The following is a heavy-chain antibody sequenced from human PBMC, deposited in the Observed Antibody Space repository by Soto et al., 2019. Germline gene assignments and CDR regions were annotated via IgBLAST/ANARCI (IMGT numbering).Heavy chain of an antibody. Sequence: QVQLQESGPGLVKPSETLSLTCTVSGGSVSSSNYYWSWIRQPPGKGLEWIGYIYYSGSTNYNPSLKSRATISIDTSKTQFPLKLRSVTAADTAVYYCARDGDGYSPDIYYYFDLWGRGTLVTVSS. CDR1: GGSVSSSNYY. V-gene: IGHV4-61*01. J-gene: IGHJ2*01. D-gene: IGHD4-4*01. CDR2: IYYSGST. CDR3: ARDGDGYSPDIYYYFDL.